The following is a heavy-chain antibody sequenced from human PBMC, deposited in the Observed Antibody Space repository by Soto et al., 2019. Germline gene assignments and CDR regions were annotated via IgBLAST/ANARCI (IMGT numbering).Heavy chain of an antibody. Sequence: LSLTCAVYGGSLSGSFWTWVRQFPGRGLEWIGEISHTGRVNYRSSLNGRITISLDTSKNQFSLNLNSLTAADTALYYCARVERGTAATVVDAFDIWGPGTMVTVSS. CDR1: GGSLSGSF. J-gene: IGHJ3*02. V-gene: IGHV4-34*01. CDR3: ARVERGTAATVVDAFDI. CDR2: ISHTGRV. D-gene: IGHD2-21*02.